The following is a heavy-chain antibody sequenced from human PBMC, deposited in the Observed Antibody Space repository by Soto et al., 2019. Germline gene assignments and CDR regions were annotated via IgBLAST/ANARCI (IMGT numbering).Heavy chain of an antibody. CDR3: ASGYCSSTSCSVAFDY. V-gene: IGHV1-18*01. D-gene: IGHD2-2*01. CDR2: ISAYNGNT. J-gene: IGHJ4*02. Sequence: GASVKVSCKASGYTFTSYGISWVRQAPGQGLEWMGWISAYNGNTNYAQKLQGRVTMTTDTSTSTAYMELRSLRSDDTAVYYCASGYCSSTSCSVAFDYWRQGTLVTVSS. CDR1: GYTFTSYG.